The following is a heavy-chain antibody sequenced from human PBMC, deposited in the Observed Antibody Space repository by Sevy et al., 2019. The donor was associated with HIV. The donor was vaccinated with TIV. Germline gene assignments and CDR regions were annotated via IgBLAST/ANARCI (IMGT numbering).Heavy chain of an antibody. CDR3: ARDFQDSSGYYANDY. D-gene: IGHD3-22*01. Sequence: ASVKVSCKASGYTFTGYYMHWVRQAPGQGLEWMGRINPNSGGTNYAQKFQGRVTMTRDTSISTAYMELSRLRSDDPAVYYCARDFQDSSGYYANDYWGQGTLVTVSS. V-gene: IGHV1-2*06. J-gene: IGHJ4*02. CDR1: GYTFTGYY. CDR2: INPNSGGT.